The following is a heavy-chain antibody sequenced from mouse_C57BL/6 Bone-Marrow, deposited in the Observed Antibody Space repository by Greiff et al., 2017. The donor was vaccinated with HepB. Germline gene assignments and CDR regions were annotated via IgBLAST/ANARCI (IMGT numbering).Heavy chain of an antibody. V-gene: IGHV3-6*01. CDR2: ISYDGSN. J-gene: IGHJ4*01. CDR3: ARDPPRYYYSKGPFMDY. Sequence: EVQLQESGPGLVKPSQSLSLTCSVPGYSITSGYYWNWIRQFPGNKLEWMGYISYDGSNNYNPSLKNRISITRDTSKNQFFLKLNSVTTEDTATYDCARDPPRYYYSKGPFMDYWGQGTSVTVSS. D-gene: IGHD1-1*01. CDR1: GYSITSGYY.